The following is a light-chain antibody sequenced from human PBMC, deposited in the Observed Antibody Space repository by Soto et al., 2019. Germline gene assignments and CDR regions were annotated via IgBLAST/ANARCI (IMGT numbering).Light chain of an antibody. J-gene: IGLJ2*01. CDR1: SSAVGGYNY. V-gene: IGLV2-8*01. CDR2: EVS. CDR3: SSFAGNNNLV. Sequence: QSALTQPPSASGSPGQSVTISCTGTSSAVGGYNYVSWYQQQPGKAPKLMISEVSNRPSGVPDRFSGSQSGNTASLTVSGLQDEEEADYYCSSFAGNNNLVFGGGTKLTVL.